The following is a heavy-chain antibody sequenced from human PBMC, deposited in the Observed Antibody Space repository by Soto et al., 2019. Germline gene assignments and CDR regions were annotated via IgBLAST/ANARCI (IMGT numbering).Heavy chain of an antibody. Sequence: EVELLESGGGLVQPGGSLRLSCKASGFMFNNSAMTWVRQAPGQGLQWVASVSDNGGSRGGTYYADSVKGRFTISRDNSQNTLYLQLASLTGADTAVYYCARAKAVVIAALHIWGQGTMVTVSS. CDR3: ARAKAVVIAALHI. CDR1: GFMFNNSA. CDR2: VSDNGGSRGGT. V-gene: IGHV3-23*01. J-gene: IGHJ3*02. D-gene: IGHD2-21*01.